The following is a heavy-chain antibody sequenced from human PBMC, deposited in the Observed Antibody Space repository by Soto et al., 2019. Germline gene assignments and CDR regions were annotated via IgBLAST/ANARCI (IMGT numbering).Heavy chain of an antibody. V-gene: IGHV1-18*01. CDR2: ISAYNGNT. Sequence: QVPLVQSGAEVKKPGASVKVSCKASGYTFTSYGIIWVRQAPGHGLEWMGWISAYNGNTNYAQKLQGRVTMTTDTSTSTAYMELRSLRSDDTAVYYCARGSDIVVVVAATEFDYWGQGTLVTVSS. CDR3: ARGSDIVVVVAATEFDY. CDR1: GYTFTSYG. D-gene: IGHD2-15*01. J-gene: IGHJ4*02.